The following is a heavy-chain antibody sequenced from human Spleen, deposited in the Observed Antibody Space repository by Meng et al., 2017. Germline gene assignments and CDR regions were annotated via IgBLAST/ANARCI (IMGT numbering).Heavy chain of an antibody. V-gene: IGHV4-38-2*02. D-gene: IGHD3-9*01. CDR2: IYHSGST. J-gene: IGHJ4*02. Sequence: GSLRLSCTVSGYSISSGYYWGWIRQPPGKGLEWIGSIYHSGSTYYNPSLKSRVTISVDTSKNQFSLKLSSVTAADTAVYYCARYEHFDWLLRGEDYWGQGTLVTVSS. CDR1: GYSISSGYY. CDR3: ARYEHFDWLLRGEDY.